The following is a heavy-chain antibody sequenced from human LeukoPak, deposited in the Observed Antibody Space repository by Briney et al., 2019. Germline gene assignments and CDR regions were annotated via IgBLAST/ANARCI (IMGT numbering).Heavy chain of an antibody. V-gene: IGHV3-30*02. Sequence: PGGSLRLSCAASGFTFSSYGMHWVRQAPGKGLEWVAFIRYDGSNKYYADSVKGRFTISRDNSKNTLYLQMNSLRAEDTAVYYCAKAGVIFGVVPGHFDYWGQGTMVTVSS. CDR2: IRYDGSNK. CDR1: GFTFSSYG. J-gene: IGHJ4*02. D-gene: IGHD3-3*01. CDR3: AKAGVIFGVVPGHFDY.